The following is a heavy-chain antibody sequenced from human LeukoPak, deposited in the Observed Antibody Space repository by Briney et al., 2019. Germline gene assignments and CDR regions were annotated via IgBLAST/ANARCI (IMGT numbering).Heavy chain of an antibody. CDR2: INAGNGNT. CDR1: GYTFTSYA. D-gene: IGHD3-3*01. CDR3: ARFDDFWSGSNDY. V-gene: IGHV1-3*01. Sequence: GASVRVSCKASGYTFTSYAMHWVRQAPGQRLEWMGWINAGNGNTKYSQKFQGRVTITRDTSASTAYMELSSLRSEDTAVYYCARFDDFWSGSNDYWGQGTLVTVSS. J-gene: IGHJ4*02.